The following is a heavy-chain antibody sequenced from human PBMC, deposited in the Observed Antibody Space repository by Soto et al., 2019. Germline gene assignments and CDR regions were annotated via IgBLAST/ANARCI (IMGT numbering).Heavy chain of an antibody. Sequence: SETLSLTCTVSGDTISSYYWSWIRQPPGKGLEWIGDIYYRGSTNYNPSLKSRVTTSVDTSKNQFSLKLRSVTDADTAVYYCARDRRAVAGATVSNWFDPWGQGTLVTVSS. J-gene: IGHJ5*02. V-gene: IGHV4-59*12. CDR1: GDTISSYY. CDR2: IYYRGST. D-gene: IGHD6-19*01. CDR3: ARDRRAVAGATVSNWFDP.